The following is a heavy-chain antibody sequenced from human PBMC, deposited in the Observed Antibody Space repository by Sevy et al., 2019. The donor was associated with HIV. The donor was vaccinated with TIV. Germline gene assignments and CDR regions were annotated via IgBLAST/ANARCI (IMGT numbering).Heavy chain of an antibody. CDR1: GFTFSNAW. CDR3: SLNTRGSNGAFDD. V-gene: IGHV3-15*01. D-gene: IGHD2-8*01. CDR2: IQSKTDGGET. J-gene: IGHJ6*02. Sequence: EGSLRLSCAASGFTFSNAWMSWVRQAPGKELEWVARIQSKTDGGETDYAPPVKGRFTIARDDSKNTLYLKMNSMKNEDTAVYYCSLNTRGSNGAFDDWGQGTTVTVSS.